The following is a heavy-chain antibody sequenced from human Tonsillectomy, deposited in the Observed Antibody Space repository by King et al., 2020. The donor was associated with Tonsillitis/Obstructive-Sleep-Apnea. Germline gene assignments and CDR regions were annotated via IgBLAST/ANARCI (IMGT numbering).Heavy chain of an antibody. CDR2: ISAYNGNT. D-gene: IGHD1-26*01. CDR3: ASEGWDPSPFDY. V-gene: IGHV1-18*01. J-gene: IGHJ4*02. CDR1: GYTFTNYG. Sequence: VQLVESGAEVKKPGASVKVSCKASGYTFTNYGISWVRQAPGHGLEWMGWISAYNGNTNYAQKLQGRVTMTTDTSTSTAYMDLRSQRTDDTAGYYWASEGWDPSPFDYGGQGTLVTVAS.